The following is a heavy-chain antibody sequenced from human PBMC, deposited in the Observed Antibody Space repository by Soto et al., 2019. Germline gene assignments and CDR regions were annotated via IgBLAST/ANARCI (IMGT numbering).Heavy chain of an antibody. J-gene: IGHJ4*02. CDR3: ARDDEGGSYCDLGY. V-gene: IGHV3-30-3*01. CDR2: ILDDGNNK. D-gene: IGHD3-10*01. Sequence: PGGSLRLSCAASGFTFSNYIMHWVRQAPGKGLEWVAFILDDGNNKYYADSVKGRFTISRDNSKNTLYLQMNSLRTEDTAVYYCARDDEGGSYCDLGYWGQGTLVTVSS. CDR1: GFTFSNYI.